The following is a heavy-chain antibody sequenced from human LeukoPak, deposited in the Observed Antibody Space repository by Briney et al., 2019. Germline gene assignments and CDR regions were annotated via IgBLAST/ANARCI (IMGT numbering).Heavy chain of an antibody. V-gene: IGHV4-4*09. J-gene: IGHJ4*02. D-gene: IGHD1-26*01. CDR2: IHTSGST. CDR3: ARLTGGQYFER. Sequence: SETLSLTCSVSGGSLTSYYWTWVRQPPGKGLEWIGSIHTSGSTNYNPSLKSRVTISVDTSKNQFSLKLNSATAADAAMYYCARLTGGQYFERWGQGTLVIVSS. CDR1: GGSLTSYY.